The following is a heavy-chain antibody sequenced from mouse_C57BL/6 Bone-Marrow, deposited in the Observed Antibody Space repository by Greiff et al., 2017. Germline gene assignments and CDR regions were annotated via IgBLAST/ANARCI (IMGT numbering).Heavy chain of an antibody. CDR1: GYAFTNYL. J-gene: IGHJ4*01. D-gene: IGHD1-1*01. V-gene: IGHV1-54*01. CDR2: INPGSGGT. Sequence: VQLQQSGAELVRPGTSVKVSCKASGYAFTNYLIEWVKQRPGQGLEWIGVINPGSGGTNYNEKFKGKATLTADKSSSTAYMQLSSLTSEDSAVXFCARAHYYGSSYEAMDYWGQGTSVTVSS. CDR3: ARAHYYGSSYEAMDY.